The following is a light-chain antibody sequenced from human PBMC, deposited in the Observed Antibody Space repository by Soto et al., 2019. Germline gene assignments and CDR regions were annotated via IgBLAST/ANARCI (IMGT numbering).Light chain of an antibody. J-gene: IGKJ1*01. CDR1: QSFSSSY. CDR2: GAS. V-gene: IGKV3-20*01. Sequence: EIVLTQSPGTLSLSPGERATLSCSASQSFSSSYLAWYQQKPGQAPRLLIYGASSRATGIPDRFSGSGSGTDFTLTISRLEPEDFAVYYCQQYGSSGTFGQGTKVDIK. CDR3: QQYGSSGT.